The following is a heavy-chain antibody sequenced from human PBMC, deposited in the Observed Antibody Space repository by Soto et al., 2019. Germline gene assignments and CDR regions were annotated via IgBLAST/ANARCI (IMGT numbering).Heavy chain of an antibody. Sequence: GGSLRLSCAASGFTFSSYAMSWVRQAPGKGLEWVSAISGSGGSTYYADSVKGRFTISRDNSKNTLYLQMNSLRAEDTAIYYCAKDQYDFWSGFDYWGQGTLVTVSS. J-gene: IGHJ4*02. CDR2: ISGSGGST. CDR3: AKDQYDFWSGFDY. D-gene: IGHD3-3*01. V-gene: IGHV3-23*01. CDR1: GFTFSSYA.